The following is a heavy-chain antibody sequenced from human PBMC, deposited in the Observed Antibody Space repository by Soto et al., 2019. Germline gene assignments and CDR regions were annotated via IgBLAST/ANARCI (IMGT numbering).Heavy chain of an antibody. Sequence: GASVKVSCKASGYTFTSYGISWVRQAPGQGLEWMGWISAYNGNTNYAQKLQGRVTMTTDTSTSTAYMELRSLRSDDTAVYYSARDMSRRAAAGSDFDYWGQGTLVTVSS. J-gene: IGHJ4*02. CDR3: ARDMSRRAAAGSDFDY. D-gene: IGHD6-13*01. CDR2: ISAYNGNT. V-gene: IGHV1-18*01. CDR1: GYTFTSYG.